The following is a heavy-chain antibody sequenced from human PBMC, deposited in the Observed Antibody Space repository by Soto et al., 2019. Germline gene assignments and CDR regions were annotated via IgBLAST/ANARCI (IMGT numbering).Heavy chain of an antibody. CDR3: ARSPLTIFGVVTWLDY. V-gene: IGHV4-30-4*01. J-gene: IGHJ4*02. D-gene: IGHD3-3*01. Sequence: PSETLSLTCTVSGGSVSSGDYYWSWIRQPPGKGLEWIGYIYYSGSTYYNPSLKSRVTISVDTSKNQFSLKLSSVTAADTAVYYCARSPLTIFGVVTWLDYWGQGTPVTVSS. CDR2: IYYSGST. CDR1: GGSVSSGDYY.